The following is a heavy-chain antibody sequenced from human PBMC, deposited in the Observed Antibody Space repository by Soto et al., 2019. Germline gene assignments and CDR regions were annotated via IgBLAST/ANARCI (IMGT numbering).Heavy chain of an antibody. CDR1: GVRISSNSYY. J-gene: IGHJ4*02. Sequence: EPLSLTWTDSGVRISSNSYYWGWIRQPPGKGLEWIGSIYYSGSTYYNPSLKSRVTISVDTSKNQFSLKLISVTDADTAVYYCARHADYWGQGTLVTVSS. CDR3: ARHADY. CDR2: IYYSGST. V-gene: IGHV4-39*01.